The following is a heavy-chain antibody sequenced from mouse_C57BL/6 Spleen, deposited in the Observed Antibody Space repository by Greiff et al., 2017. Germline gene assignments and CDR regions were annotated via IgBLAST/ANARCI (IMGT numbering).Heavy chain of an antibody. D-gene: IGHD4-1*01. Sequence: EVQLQQSGPELVKPGASVKISCKASGYTFTDYYMNWVKQSHGKSLEWIGDINPNNGGTSYNQKFKGKATLTVDKSSSTAYMELRSLTSEDSAVYYCARKTVFDYWGQGTTLTVSS. V-gene: IGHV1-26*01. CDR1: GYTFTDYY. J-gene: IGHJ2*01. CDR3: ARKTVFDY. CDR2: INPNNGGT.